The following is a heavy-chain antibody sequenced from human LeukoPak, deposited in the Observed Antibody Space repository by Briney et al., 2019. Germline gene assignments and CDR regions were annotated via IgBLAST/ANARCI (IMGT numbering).Heavy chain of an antibody. V-gene: IGHV4-59*01. J-gene: IGHJ4*02. D-gene: IGHD5-18*01. CDR3: ARSQSGYNYGYHFDS. CDR1: GGSIRSYY. Sequence: SETLSLTCTVSGGSIRSYYWSWIRQPPGKGLEWIGYIYYSGSTNYNPSLKSRVTISVDTSKNQFSLKLSSVTAADTAVYYCARSQSGYNYGYHFDSWGQGTLVTVSS. CDR2: IYYSGST.